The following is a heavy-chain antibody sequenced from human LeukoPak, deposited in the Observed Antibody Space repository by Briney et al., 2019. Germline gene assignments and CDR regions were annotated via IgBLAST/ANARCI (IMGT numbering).Heavy chain of an antibody. Sequence: PGGSLRLSCAASGFTFSRYAMSWVRQAPGKGLEWVSAISGSGGSTYYADSVKGRFTISRDNTKNTLYLQMNSLRAEDTAVYYCARKYYDFWSGYYTAPFDYWGQGTLVTVSS. CDR1: GFTFSRYA. CDR3: ARKYYDFWSGYYTAPFDY. D-gene: IGHD3-3*01. V-gene: IGHV3-23*01. CDR2: ISGSGGST. J-gene: IGHJ4*02.